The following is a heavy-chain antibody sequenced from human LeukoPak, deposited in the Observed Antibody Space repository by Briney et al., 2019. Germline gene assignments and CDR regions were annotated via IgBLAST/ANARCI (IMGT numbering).Heavy chain of an antibody. CDR2: TYYRSKWYN. V-gene: IGHV6-1*01. CDR3: ARGRGVTVGYNWFDP. CDR1: GDRVSSNSAA. Sequence: PSQTLSLTCAISGDRVSSNSAAWNWIRQSPSKGLEWLGRTYYRSKWYNDYAVSVKSRITINPDTSKNQFSLQLNSVTPEDTAVYYCARGRGVTVGYNWFDPWGQGTLVTVSS. D-gene: IGHD4-23*01. J-gene: IGHJ5*02.